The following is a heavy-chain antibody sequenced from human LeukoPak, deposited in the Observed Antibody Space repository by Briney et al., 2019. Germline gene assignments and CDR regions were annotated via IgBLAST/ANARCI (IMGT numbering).Heavy chain of an antibody. V-gene: IGHV1-8*01. Sequence: ASVKVSCKASGYTFTSYDINWVRQATGQGLQWMGWMNSNSGNTGYAQKFQGRVTMTRNTSISTAYMELSSLRSEDTAVYYCARGGGGGYDDSGYYYYGMDVWGQGTTVTVSS. CDR2: MNSNSGNT. J-gene: IGHJ6*02. CDR1: GYTFTSYD. CDR3: ARGGGGGYDDSGYYYYGMDV. D-gene: IGHD5-12*01.